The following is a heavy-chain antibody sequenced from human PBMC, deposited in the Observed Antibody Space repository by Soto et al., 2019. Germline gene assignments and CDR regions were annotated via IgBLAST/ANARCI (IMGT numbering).Heavy chain of an antibody. Sequence: EVQLVESGGGLVQPGGSLRLSCAASGFTFSSYWMSWVRQAPGKGLEWVANIKQDGSEKYYVDSVKGRFTISRDNAKNSLYLQMNSLRAEDTAVYYCARDRCSSTSCYGGVGLNWFDPWGQGTLVTVSS. D-gene: IGHD2-2*01. V-gene: IGHV3-7*01. CDR2: IKQDGSEK. J-gene: IGHJ5*02. CDR1: GFTFSSYW. CDR3: ARDRCSSTSCYGGVGLNWFDP.